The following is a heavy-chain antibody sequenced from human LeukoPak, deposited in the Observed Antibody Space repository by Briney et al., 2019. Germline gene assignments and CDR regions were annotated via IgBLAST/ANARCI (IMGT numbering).Heavy chain of an antibody. J-gene: IGHJ6*04. CDR1: GGTFSSYA. CDR3: ARHYDIDCYGRDV. V-gene: IGHV1-69*04. D-gene: IGHD3-9*01. CDR2: IIPILGIA. Sequence: ASVKVSCKASGGTFSSYAISWVRQAPGQGLEWMGRIIPILGIANYAQKFQGRVTITADKSTSTAYMELSSLRSEDTAVYYCARHYDIDCYGRDVWGKGTTVTVSS.